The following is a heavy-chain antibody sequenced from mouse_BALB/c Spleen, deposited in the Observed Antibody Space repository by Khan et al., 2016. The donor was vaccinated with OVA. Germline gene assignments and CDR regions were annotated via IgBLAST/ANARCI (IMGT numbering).Heavy chain of an antibody. CDR2: INPNNGDT. CDR3: ARGLFDG. V-gene: IGHV1-26*01. CDR1: GYTFTDYY. J-gene: IGHJ1*01. Sequence: VQLQQSGPELVKPGASVKMSCKASGYTFTDYYMKWVKLSHGKGLEWIGDINPNNGDTFYNQKVKGKATLTVDKSSSTAYMQLNSLTSEDSAVYYCARGLFDGWGAGTTVTVSS.